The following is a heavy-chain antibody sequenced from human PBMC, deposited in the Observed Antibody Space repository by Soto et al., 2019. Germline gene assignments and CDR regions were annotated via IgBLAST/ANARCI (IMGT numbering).Heavy chain of an antibody. D-gene: IGHD6-13*01. CDR1: GFTFSTYA. V-gene: IGHV3-23*01. J-gene: IGHJ4*02. Sequence: GGSLRLSCAASGFTFSTYAMTWVRQAPGKGLVWVSVVSDSGGRTYYADSVKGRFTISRDNSKNTLYLQMNSLRAEETAVYYCAKVAVAGYYLESWGQGTLVTVSS. CDR3: AKVAVAGYYLES. CDR2: VSDSGGRT.